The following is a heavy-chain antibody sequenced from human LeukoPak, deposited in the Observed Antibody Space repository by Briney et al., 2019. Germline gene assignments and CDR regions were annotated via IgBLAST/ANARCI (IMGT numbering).Heavy chain of an antibody. CDR3: ASPLGYCSSTTCYGDY. Sequence: PSETLSLTCTVSGGSITSSDYYWGWIRQPPGKGLEWIGSMYYSGSTYYNPSLKSRVTISVDTSKNQFSLKLSSVTAADTAVYYCASPLGYCSSTTCYGDYWGQGTLVTVSS. D-gene: IGHD2-2*01. V-gene: IGHV4-39*01. CDR2: MYYSGST. J-gene: IGHJ4*02. CDR1: GGSITSSDYY.